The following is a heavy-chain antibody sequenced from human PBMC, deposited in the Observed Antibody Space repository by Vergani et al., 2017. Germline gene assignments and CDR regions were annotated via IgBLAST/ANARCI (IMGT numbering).Heavy chain of an antibody. CDR2: FFYTGST. CDR1: GGSVSSYY. D-gene: IGHD3-16*01. V-gene: IGHV4-59*02. CDR3: ARGLYLGGFDP. J-gene: IGHJ5*02. Sequence: QVQLQESGPGLVKSSETLSLTCTVSGGSVSSYYWSWIRQSPGKGLEWIASFFYTGSTDYNPSLQSRVTISVDTSKNQFSLKLSSVTAADTAVYYCARGLYLGGFDPWGQGTLVTVSS.